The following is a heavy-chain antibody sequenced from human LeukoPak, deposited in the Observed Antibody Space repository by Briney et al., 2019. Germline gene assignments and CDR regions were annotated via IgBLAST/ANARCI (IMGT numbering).Heavy chain of an antibody. CDR2: IIPIFTTA. CDR3: ARGPQVGAFDL. V-gene: IGHV1-69*13. Sequence: SVKVSCKASGYTFTKYGISWVRQAPGQGLEWMGGIIPIFTTANYAQKFQGRVTITADESTSTAYMELSSLRSEDTAVYYCARGPQVGAFDLWGQGTMVTVSS. J-gene: IGHJ3*01. D-gene: IGHD1-26*01. CDR1: GYTFTKYG.